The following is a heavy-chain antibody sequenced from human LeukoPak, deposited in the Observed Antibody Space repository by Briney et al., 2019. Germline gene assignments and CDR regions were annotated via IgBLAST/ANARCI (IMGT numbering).Heavy chain of an antibody. V-gene: IGHV6-1*01. Sequence: SQTLSLTCAISGDSVSSNTAAWNWIRQSPSRGLEWLGRTYYRSKWHNDYAVSVKSRITINPDTSKNQFSLQLNSETPEDTAVYYCAREGEYKVGHYYYGMDVWGQGTTVTVSS. J-gene: IGHJ6*02. D-gene: IGHD3-10*01. CDR3: AREGEYKVGHYYYGMDV. CDR1: GDSVSSNTAA. CDR2: TYYRSKWHN.